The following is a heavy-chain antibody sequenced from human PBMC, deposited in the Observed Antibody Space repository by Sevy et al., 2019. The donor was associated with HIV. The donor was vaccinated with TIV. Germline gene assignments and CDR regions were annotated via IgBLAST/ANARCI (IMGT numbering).Heavy chain of an antibody. Sequence: GGSLRLSGAASGFTFSNAWMNWVRQAPGKGREWCGRIKSKTDGGTTDYAAPVKGRLTKSRDDSKNTLYMQTNSLKTEDTAVYYCTTDGGGYNYGYSFDYWGQGTMVTVSS. V-gene: IGHV3-15*07. CDR1: GFTFSNAW. CDR3: TTDGGGYNYGYSFDY. CDR2: IKSKTDGGTT. J-gene: IGHJ4*02. D-gene: IGHD5-18*01.